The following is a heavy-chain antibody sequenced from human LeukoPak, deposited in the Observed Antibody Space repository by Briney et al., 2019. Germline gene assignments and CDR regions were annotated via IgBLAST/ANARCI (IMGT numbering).Heavy chain of an antibody. CDR2: ISYDGSNK. Sequence: PGRSLRLSCAASGFTFSSYAMHWVRQAPGKGLEWVAVISYDGSNKYYADSVKGRFTISRDNAKNSLYLQMNSLRAEDTAVYYCARSSGDIVVVPAAMRYYYMDVWGKGTTVTVSS. D-gene: IGHD2-2*01. J-gene: IGHJ6*03. V-gene: IGHV3-30*04. CDR3: ARSSGDIVVVPAAMRYYYMDV. CDR1: GFTFSSYA.